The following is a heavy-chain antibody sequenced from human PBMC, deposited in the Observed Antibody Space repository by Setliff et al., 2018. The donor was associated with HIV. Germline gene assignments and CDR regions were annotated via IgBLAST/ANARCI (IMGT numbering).Heavy chain of an antibody. Sequence: GASVKVSCKASGYTFTGYYMHWVRQAPGQGLEWMGWINPNSGGTNYAQKFQGRVTMTRDTSISTAYMELSRLRSDDTAVYYCARALCRWGLCGWFDPWGQGTLVTVSS. D-gene: IGHD2-15*01. CDR1: GYTFTGYY. J-gene: IGHJ5*02. CDR2: INPNSGGT. CDR3: ARALCRWGLCGWFDP. V-gene: IGHV1-2*02.